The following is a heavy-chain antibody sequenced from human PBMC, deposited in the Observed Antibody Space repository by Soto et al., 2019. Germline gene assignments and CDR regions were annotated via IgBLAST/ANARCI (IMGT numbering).Heavy chain of an antibody. V-gene: IGHV1-18*01. Sequence: GASVKVCCKASRCAFTSYGVWWLRHSGGRWREWMGWISAYNGNTNYAQKLQGRVTMTTDTSTSTAYMELRSLRSDDTAVYYCARRDIVLVPAAIAPYYYYYGMDVWGQGTTVTVSS. CDR1: RCAFTSYG. J-gene: IGHJ6*02. D-gene: IGHD2-2*02. CDR2: ISAYNGNT. CDR3: ARRDIVLVPAAIAPYYYYYGMDV.